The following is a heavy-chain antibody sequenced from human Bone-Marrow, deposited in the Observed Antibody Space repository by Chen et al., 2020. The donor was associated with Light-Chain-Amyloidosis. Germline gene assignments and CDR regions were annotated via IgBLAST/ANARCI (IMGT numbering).Heavy chain of an antibody. J-gene: IGHJ4*02. CDR1: GYTFPNYW. D-gene: IGHD5-12*01. Sequence: EVQLEQSGPEVKKPGESLKIYCKGSGYTFPNYWIGWVRQMPGKGLEWMGAIYPDDSDARYSPSFEGQVTISADKSITTAYLQWRSLKASDTAMYYCARRRDGYNFDYWGQGTLVTVSS. CDR2: IYPDDSDA. V-gene: IGHV5-51*01. CDR3: ARRRDGYNFDY.